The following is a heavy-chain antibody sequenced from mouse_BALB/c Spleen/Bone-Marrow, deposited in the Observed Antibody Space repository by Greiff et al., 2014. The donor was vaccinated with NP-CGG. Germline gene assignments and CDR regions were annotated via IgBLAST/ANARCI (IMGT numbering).Heavy chain of an antibody. Sequence: VMLVESGPGLVAPSQSLSITCTVSGFSLTSYGVHWVRQPPGKGLEWLGVIWAGGSTNYNSALMSRLSISKDNSKSQVFLKMNSLQTDDTAMYSCARVYLWHFDVWGAGTTVTVSS. J-gene: IGHJ1*01. CDR2: IWAGGST. CDR1: GFSLTSYG. D-gene: IGHD2-3*01. CDR3: ARVYLWHFDV. V-gene: IGHV2-9*02.